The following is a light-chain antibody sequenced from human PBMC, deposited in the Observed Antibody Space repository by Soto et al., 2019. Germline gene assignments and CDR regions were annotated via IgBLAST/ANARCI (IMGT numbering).Light chain of an antibody. CDR1: QRVSSN. J-gene: IGKJ5*01. Sequence: DIVMTKSPDTMSVSVGERASISCRASQRVSSNLAWYQQKPGQDPRLLIYGAATRATGIPARFSGSGSGTEVTLTISSLQSEDFAVYYCRQYNNWPPITFGQGARLEIK. CDR2: GAA. V-gene: IGKV3-15*01. CDR3: RQYNNWPPIT.